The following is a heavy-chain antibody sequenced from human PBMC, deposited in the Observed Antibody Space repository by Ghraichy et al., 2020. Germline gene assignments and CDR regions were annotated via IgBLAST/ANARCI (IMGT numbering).Heavy chain of an antibody. V-gene: IGHV1-18*04. CDR1: GYTFTSYG. Sequence: ASVKVSCKASGYTFTSYGISWVRQAPGQGLEWMGWISAYNGNTNYAQKLQGRVTMTTDTSTSTAYMELRSLRSDDTAVYYCARDWEYDFWSGYYKNYYGMDVWGQGTTVTVSS. CDR2: ISAYNGNT. J-gene: IGHJ6*02. D-gene: IGHD3-3*01. CDR3: ARDWEYDFWSGYYKNYYGMDV.